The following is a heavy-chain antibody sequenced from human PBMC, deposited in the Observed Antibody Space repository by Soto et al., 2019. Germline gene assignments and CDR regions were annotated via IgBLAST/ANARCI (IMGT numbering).Heavy chain of an antibody. CDR3: AREPPPDL. Sequence: EAQVVESGGGLIQPGGSLRLSCAASGFTVSSKYMTWVRQAPGKGLEWVSIIWSAGLTYYADSVKGRFTISRDNSKNTLHLQMNSLRAEDSALYYCAREPPPDLWGQGTLVTVSA. CDR1: GFTVSSKY. V-gene: IGHV3-53*01. J-gene: IGHJ5*02. CDR2: IWSAGLT.